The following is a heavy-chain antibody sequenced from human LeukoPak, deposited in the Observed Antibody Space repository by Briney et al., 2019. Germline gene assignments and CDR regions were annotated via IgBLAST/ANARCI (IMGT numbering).Heavy chain of an antibody. CDR1: GYSFTSHW. J-gene: IGHJ4*02. V-gene: IGHV5-51*01. CDR2: IYPGDSDT. Sequence: GESLKISCKGSGYSFTSHWIGWVRQMPGKGLEWMGIIYPGDSDTRYSPSFQGQVIISADKSISTAYLQWSSLKASDTAMYYCARAYYYGSGSYYGDYWGQGTLVTVS. D-gene: IGHD3-10*01. CDR3: ARAYYYGSGSYYGDY.